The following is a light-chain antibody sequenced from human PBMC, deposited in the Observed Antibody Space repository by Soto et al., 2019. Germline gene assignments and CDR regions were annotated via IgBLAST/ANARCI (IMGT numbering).Light chain of an antibody. CDR2: AAS. CDR3: QQYGNSPQT. CDR1: QGISSY. Sequence: AIRMTQSASSLSASTGDRFTITLRSSQGISSYLAWYQQKLGKAPKLLIYAASTLQSGVPSRFSGSGSGTDFTLTISRLEPEDFAVYYCQQYGNSPQTFGQGTKVDI. V-gene: IGKV1-8*01. J-gene: IGKJ1*01.